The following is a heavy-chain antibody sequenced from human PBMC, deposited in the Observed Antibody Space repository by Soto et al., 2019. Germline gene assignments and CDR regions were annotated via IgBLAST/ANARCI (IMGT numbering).Heavy chain of an antibody. V-gene: IGHV3-30*18. J-gene: IGHJ1*01. CDR2: ISYDGSNK. Sequence: GWSRRLSCASSGFTLSSYGTHWVRQAPGKGLEWVAVISYDGSNKYYADSVKGRFTISRDNSKNTLYLQMNSLRAEDTAVYYCAKGYGDCPFQHWGQGTLVTVSS. CDR1: GFTLSSYG. D-gene: IGHD4-17*01. CDR3: AKGYGDCPFQH.